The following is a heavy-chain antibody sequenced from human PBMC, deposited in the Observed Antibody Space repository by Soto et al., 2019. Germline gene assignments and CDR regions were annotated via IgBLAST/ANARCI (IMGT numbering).Heavy chain of an antibody. CDR2: MNPNSGNT. Sequence: ASVKVSCKASGYTFTSYDINWVRQATGQGLEWMGWMNPNSGNTGYAQKFQGRVTMTRNTSISTAYMELSSLRSEDTAVYYCARASKGAGTGAFDIWGQGTMVTVSS. CDR3: ARASKGAGTGAFDI. J-gene: IGHJ3*02. V-gene: IGHV1-8*01. D-gene: IGHD1-7*01. CDR1: GYTFTSYD.